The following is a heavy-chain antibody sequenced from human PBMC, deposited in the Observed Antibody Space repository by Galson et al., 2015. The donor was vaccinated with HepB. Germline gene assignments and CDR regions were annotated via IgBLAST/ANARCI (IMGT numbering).Heavy chain of an antibody. CDR2: FDPEDGEA. CDR1: GYTLTELS. J-gene: IGHJ3*02. V-gene: IGHV1-24*01. D-gene: IGHD2-2*01. Sequence: SVKVSCKVSGYTLTELSMHWVRQAPGKGLEWMGGFDPEDGEAIYAQKFQGRVTMTEDTSTDTAYMELSSLRSEDTAVYYCATWWIPYCSSTSCYEEDAFDIWGQGTMVTVSS. CDR3: ATWWIPYCSSTSCYEEDAFDI.